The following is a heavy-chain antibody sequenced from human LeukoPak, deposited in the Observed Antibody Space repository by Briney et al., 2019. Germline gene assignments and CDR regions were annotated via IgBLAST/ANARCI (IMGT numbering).Heavy chain of an antibody. CDR3: ATDHSMANLAWWFAP. J-gene: IGHJ5*02. Sequence: GASVKVSCKASGYTITNNYMHWVRQAPGQGLEWMGVINPSGTGTSYAQKFQGRITMSRDTSTSTVYMELSSLRSEDTAFYYCATDHSMANLAWWFAPWGKGPLVTVSS. V-gene: IGHV1-46*01. D-gene: IGHD5-24*01. CDR1: GYTITNNY. CDR2: INPSGTGT.